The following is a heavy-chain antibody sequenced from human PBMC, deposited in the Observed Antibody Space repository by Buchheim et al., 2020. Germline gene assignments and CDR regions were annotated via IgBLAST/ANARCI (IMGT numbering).Heavy chain of an antibody. CDR1: GGSISSSSYY. J-gene: IGHJ2*01. CDR2: IYYSGST. V-gene: IGHV4-39*01. CDR3: ARHRATIFGVVLDYWYFDL. Sequence: QLQLQESGPGLVKPSETLSLTCTVSGGSISSSSYYWGWIRQPPGKGLEWIGSIYYSGSTYYNPSLKSRVTISVDTSKNQFSLKLSSVTAADTAVYYCARHRATIFGVVLDYWYFDLWGRGTL. D-gene: IGHD3-3*01.